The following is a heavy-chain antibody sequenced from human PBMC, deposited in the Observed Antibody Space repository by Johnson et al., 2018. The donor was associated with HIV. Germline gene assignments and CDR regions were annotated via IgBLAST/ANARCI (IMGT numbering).Heavy chain of an antibody. D-gene: IGHD1-1*01. V-gene: IGHV3-30*04. J-gene: IGHJ3*02. CDR1: VFTFSSSA. CDR2: ISYDGSNN. CDR3: ARGGNEIDAFDI. Sequence: QVQLVESGGGVVQPGRSLRLSCAASVFTFSSSAMHWVRQAPGKGLEWVAVISYDGSNNYYADSVQGRFLISRYNSKNTLYLQMNSLRAEDTAVYYCARGGNEIDAFDIWGQGTMVTVSS.